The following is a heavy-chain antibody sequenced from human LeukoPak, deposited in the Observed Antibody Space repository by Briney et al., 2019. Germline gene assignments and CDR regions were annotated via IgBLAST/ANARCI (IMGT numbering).Heavy chain of an antibody. CDR2: VTGFNGKT. CDR3: ARVGNSGEFDF. D-gene: IGHD3-10*01. Sequence: ASVKVSCKTSGYTFSDYGLTWVRQAPGQGLEWLGWVTGFNGKTNYARRVEDRLILTTDTSTSTGTLDLGGLRADDTAVYYCARVGNSGEFDFWGQGTLVTVSS. J-gene: IGHJ4*02. V-gene: IGHV1-18*01. CDR1: GYTFSDYG.